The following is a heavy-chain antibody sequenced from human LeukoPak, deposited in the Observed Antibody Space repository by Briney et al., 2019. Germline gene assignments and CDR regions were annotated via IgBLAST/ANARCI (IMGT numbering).Heavy chain of an antibody. CDR2: IAGSSPTT. J-gene: IGHJ6*02. V-gene: IGHV3-23*05. Sequence: GVSLRLSCAASGFSLTSHMMSWVRQAPGKGLEWLSWIAGSSPTTDYADSVKGRFTISRDNFKNTLFLQMNSLRVEDTAVYFCTRGDGWSTRMKVWGQGTTVTVSS. CDR1: GFSLTSHM. D-gene: IGHD2-21*02. CDR3: TRGDGWSTRMKV.